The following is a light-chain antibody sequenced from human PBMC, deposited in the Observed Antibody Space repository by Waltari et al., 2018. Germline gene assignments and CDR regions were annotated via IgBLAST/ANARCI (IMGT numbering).Light chain of an antibody. CDR2: WAS. Sequence: DIVMTQSPDSLVVSLGERATISCKSSQSLLYSSNKKNYLGWHQQKTGQPPKLLIHWASTRESGVPDRFSGSGSGTDFTLTISSLQAEDVALYYCQQYYALPLTFGGGTKVEIK. V-gene: IGKV4-1*01. CDR1: QSLLYSSNKKNY. CDR3: QQYYALPLT. J-gene: IGKJ4*01.